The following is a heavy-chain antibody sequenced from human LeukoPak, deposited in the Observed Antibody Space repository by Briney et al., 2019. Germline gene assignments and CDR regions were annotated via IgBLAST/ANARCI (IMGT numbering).Heavy chain of an antibody. CDR1: GGSITSAGNY. Sequence: PSETLSLTCTVSGGSITSAGNYWSWIRQPPGKGLEWIGYIYHTGSTYYSPSLKSRVTISVDTSKNQFSLKLSSVTAADTAVYYCARDRRYCGGDCPQGDDSFDPWGQGTLVTVSS. V-gene: IGHV4-30-2*01. J-gene: IGHJ5*02. D-gene: IGHD2-21*02. CDR3: ARDRRYCGGDCPQGDDSFDP. CDR2: IYHTGST.